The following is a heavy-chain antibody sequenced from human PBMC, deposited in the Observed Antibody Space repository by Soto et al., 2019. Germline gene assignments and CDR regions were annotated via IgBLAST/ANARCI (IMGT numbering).Heavy chain of an antibody. Sequence: QVHLVQSGAEVRKPGASVKVSCKASGYTFSSYAMHWVRQAPGQRLEWMGWINAGYGNTKSSQNFQDRVTISRDTSASTAYMELTSLRSEDTAVYYCARDTGDGTFDFWGQGTLVTASS. CDR2: INAGYGNT. CDR3: ARDTGDGTFDF. J-gene: IGHJ4*02. D-gene: IGHD7-27*01. CDR1: GYTFSSYA. V-gene: IGHV1-3*01.